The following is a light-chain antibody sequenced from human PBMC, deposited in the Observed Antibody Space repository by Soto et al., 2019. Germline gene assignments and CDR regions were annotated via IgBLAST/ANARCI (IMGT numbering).Light chain of an antibody. CDR2: ATS. CDR1: QSVGPY. Sequence: EIVLTQSPATLSLSPGESATLSCRASQSVGPYLAWYQQKPGQAPRLIIYATSNRVTGVPARFSGSGSGTDFTLTINSAEPEDLEIYYCQQRRNLITFGQGTRLEIK. V-gene: IGKV3-11*01. CDR3: QQRRNLIT. J-gene: IGKJ5*01.